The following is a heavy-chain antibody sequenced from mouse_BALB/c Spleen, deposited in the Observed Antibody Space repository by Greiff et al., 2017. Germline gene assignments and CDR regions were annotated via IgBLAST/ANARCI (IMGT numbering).Heavy chain of an antibody. CDR1: GFTFSSYA. CDR3: ARGGFTTATGYFDY. D-gene: IGHD1-2*01. V-gene: IGHV5-6-5*01. CDR2: ISSGGST. Sequence: EVQRVESGGGLVKPGGSLKLSCAASGFTFSSYAMSWVRQTPEKRLEWVASISSGGSTYYPDSVKGRFTISRDNARNILYLQMSSLRSEDTAMYYCARGGFTTATGYFDYWGQGTTLTVSA. J-gene: IGHJ2*01.